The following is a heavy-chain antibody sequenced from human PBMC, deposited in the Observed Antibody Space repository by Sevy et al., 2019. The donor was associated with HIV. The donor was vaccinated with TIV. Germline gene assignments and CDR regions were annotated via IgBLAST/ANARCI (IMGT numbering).Heavy chain of an antibody. J-gene: IGHJ3*02. CDR1: GFTFSSYA. CDR2: ISYDGSNK. D-gene: IGHD1-26*01. V-gene: IGHV3-30-3*01. CDR3: ASWGWELPDDAFDI. Sequence: GGSLRLSCAASGFTFSSYAMHWVRQAPGKGLEWVAVISYDGSNKYYADSVKGRFTISGDNSKNTLYLQMNSLRAEDTAVYYCASWGWELPDDAFDIWGQGTMVTVSS.